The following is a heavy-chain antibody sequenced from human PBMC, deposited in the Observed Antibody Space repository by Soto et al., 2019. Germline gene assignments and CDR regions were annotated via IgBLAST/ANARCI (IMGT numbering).Heavy chain of an antibody. J-gene: IGHJ3*02. CDR1: GGTFSSYA. V-gene: IGHV1-69*13. Sequence: GASVNVSCKASGGTFSSYAISWVRQAPGQGLEWMGGIIPIFGTANYAQKFQGRVTITADESTSTAYMELSSLRSEDTAVYYCARGIQLWLLAFDIWGQGTMVTVSS. D-gene: IGHD5-18*01. CDR2: IIPIFGTA. CDR3: ARGIQLWLLAFDI.